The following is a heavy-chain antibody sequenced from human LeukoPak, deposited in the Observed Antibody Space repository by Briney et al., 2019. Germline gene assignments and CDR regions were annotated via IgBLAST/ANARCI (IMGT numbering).Heavy chain of an antibody. CDR3: AKRSRHPQQLVPSIVYYYGIDV. Sequence: GEPLSLSWAASGLTFSSYSMRCVRQPARKGLEWVSSISGIGGNTYCAGSAQGRFTISRDNTKNTLYLQMNSLRAEDTAVYYCAKRSRHPQQLVPSIVYYYGIDVWGQGTTVTVSS. CDR2: ISGIGGNT. J-gene: IGHJ6*02. CDR1: GLTFSSYS. D-gene: IGHD6-13*01. V-gene: IGHV3-23*01.